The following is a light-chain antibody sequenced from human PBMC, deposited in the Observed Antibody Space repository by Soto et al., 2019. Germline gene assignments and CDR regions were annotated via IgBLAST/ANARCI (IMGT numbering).Light chain of an antibody. V-gene: IGKV3D-20*02. Sequence: EIVLTQSPGTLSLSPGERATLSCRASQSVSSNFFAWYQQKPGQAPRLVIYGASNRATDIPARFRGSGSGTDFTLTISSLEPEDSAVYYCQQRSNWPITFGQGTRLEIK. CDR2: GAS. CDR1: QSVSSNF. J-gene: IGKJ5*01. CDR3: QQRSNWPIT.